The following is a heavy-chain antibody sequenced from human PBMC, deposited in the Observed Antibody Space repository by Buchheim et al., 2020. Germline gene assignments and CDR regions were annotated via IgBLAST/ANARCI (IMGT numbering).Heavy chain of an antibody. CDR3: ARDISSSGGDDA. CDR1: GFTFSSYA. D-gene: IGHD2-15*01. V-gene: IGHV3-30-3*01. Sequence: QVQLVESGGGVVQPGRSLRLSCAASGFTFSSYAMRWVRQAPGKGLEWVAVISYDGSNKYYADSVKGRFTISRDNSKNTLFLQKNSLRAEDTAVYYCARDISSSGGDDAWGQGTL. CDR2: ISYDGSNK. J-gene: IGHJ5*02.